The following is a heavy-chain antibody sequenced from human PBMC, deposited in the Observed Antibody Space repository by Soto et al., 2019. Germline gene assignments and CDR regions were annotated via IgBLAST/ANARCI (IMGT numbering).Heavy chain of an antibody. V-gene: IGHV3-33*01. CDR3: ARVSQLVVVPADIDY. CDR2: IWYDGSNK. D-gene: IGHD2-2*01. CDR1: GFTFSSYG. J-gene: IGHJ4*02. Sequence: PGGSLRLSCAASGFTFSSYGMHWVRQAPGKGLEWVAVIWYDGSNKYYADSVKGRFTISRDNSKNTLYLQMNSLRAEDTAVYYCARVSQLVVVPADIDYWGQGTLVTVS.